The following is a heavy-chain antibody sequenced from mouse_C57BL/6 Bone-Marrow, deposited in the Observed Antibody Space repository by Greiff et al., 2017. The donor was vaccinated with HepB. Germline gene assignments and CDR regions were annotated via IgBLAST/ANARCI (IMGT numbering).Heavy chain of an antibody. Sequence: VKLQQPGAELVKPGASVKLSCKASGYTFTSYWMQWVKQRPGQGLEWIGEIDPSDSYTNYNQKFKGKATLTVDTSSSTAYMQLSSLTSEDSAVYYCARGRELCLFAYWGQGTLVTVSA. CDR1: GYTFTSYW. J-gene: IGHJ3*01. CDR3: ARGRELCLFAY. CDR2: IDPSDSYT. D-gene: IGHD6-5*01. V-gene: IGHV1-50*01.